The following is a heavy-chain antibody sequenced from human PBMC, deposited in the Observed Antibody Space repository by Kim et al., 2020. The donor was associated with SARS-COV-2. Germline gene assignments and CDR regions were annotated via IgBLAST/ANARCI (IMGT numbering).Heavy chain of an antibody. Sequence: GGSLRLSCAASGFTFDDYAMHWVRQAPGKGLEWVSGISWNSGSIGYADSVKGRFTISRDNAKNSLYLEMNSLRAEDTAVYYCAKDYGEASPMFDYWGEVTLLTLSS. CDR3: AKDYGEASPMFDY. V-gene: IGHV3-9*01. CDR1: GFTFDDYA. D-gene: IGHD2-21*01. J-gene: IGHJ4*02. CDR2: ISWNSGSI.